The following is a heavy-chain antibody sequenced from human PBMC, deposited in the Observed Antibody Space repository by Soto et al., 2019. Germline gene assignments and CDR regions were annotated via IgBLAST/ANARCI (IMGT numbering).Heavy chain of an antibody. CDR3: AKDQNYDSSGYPHPMDV. V-gene: IGHV3-23*01. J-gene: IGHJ6*02. D-gene: IGHD3-22*01. Sequence: PGGSLRLSCAASGCTFSSYAMGWVRQAPGKGLEWVSAISGSGGSTYYADSVKGRFTISRDNSKNTLYLQMNSLRAEDTAVYYCAKDQNYDSSGYPHPMDVWGQGTTVTVSS. CDR1: GCTFSSYA. CDR2: ISGSGGST.